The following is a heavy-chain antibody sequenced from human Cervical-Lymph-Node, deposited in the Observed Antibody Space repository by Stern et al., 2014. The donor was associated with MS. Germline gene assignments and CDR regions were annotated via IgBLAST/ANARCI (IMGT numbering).Heavy chain of an antibody. CDR2: ISYDGAHK. D-gene: IGHD4-23*01. CDR1: GFTFSDYG. V-gene: IGHV3-30*18. CDR3: AKDLGGNAFDY. Sequence: VQLVESGGGVAQPGRSLRLSCEASGFTFSDYGIHWVRQAPGKGLEWVAVISYDGAHKYYTDSVKGRVTISRDNSKNTVFLQMKNLRSEDTAIYYCAKDLGGNAFDYWGQGTRVTVTS. J-gene: IGHJ4*02.